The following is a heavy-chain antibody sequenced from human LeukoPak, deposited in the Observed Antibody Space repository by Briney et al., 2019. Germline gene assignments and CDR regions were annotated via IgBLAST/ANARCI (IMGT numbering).Heavy chain of an antibody. CDR3: VRFKSYNSGWGGELGY. J-gene: IGHJ4*02. D-gene: IGHD6-19*01. CDR1: GGSISSSYYY. Sequence: SETLSLTCTVSGGSISSSYYYWGWIRQPPGKGLECIGSIFYSGSTYYNPSLGSRLTISVDTSKNQFSLKLSSVTAADTAVYYCVRFKSYNSGWGGELGYWGQGTLVTVSS. V-gene: IGHV4-39*01. CDR2: IFYSGST.